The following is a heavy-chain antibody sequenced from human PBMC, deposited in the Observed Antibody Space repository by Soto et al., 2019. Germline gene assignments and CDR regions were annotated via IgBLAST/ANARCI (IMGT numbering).Heavy chain of an antibody. V-gene: IGHV5-51*01. D-gene: IGHD6-13*01. CDR2: IYPGDSDT. CDR1: GYSFTSYW. Sequence: PGESLKISCKGSGYSFTSYWIGWVRQMPGKGLEWMGIIYPGDSDTRYSPSFQGQVTISADKSISTAYLQWSSLKASDTAMYYCARKGSIAAAATSFDYWGQGTLVTVSS. J-gene: IGHJ4*02. CDR3: ARKGSIAAAATSFDY.